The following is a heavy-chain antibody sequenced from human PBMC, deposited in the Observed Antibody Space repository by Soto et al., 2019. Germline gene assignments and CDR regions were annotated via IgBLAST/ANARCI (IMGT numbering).Heavy chain of an antibody. J-gene: IGHJ4*02. CDR2: IYWDDDK. Sequence: QITLKESGHTLVKPTQTLTLTCNFSGFSLSTTGVGVGWIRQPPGKALEWLALIYWDDDKRYSPSLSLKNRLTITTDTSKNQVVLTMTSMDPVDTATYYCAHSRNSPFDYWGQGTLVTVSS. CDR3: AHSRNSPFDY. D-gene: IGHD4-4*01. CDR1: GFSLSTTGVG. V-gene: IGHV2-5*02.